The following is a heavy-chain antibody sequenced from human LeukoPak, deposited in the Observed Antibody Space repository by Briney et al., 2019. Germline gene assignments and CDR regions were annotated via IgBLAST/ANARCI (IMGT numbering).Heavy chain of an antibody. CDR1: GFTFSSYG. V-gene: IGHV3-33*06. CDR2: IWYDGNNK. Sequence: GGSLRLSCAASGFTFSSYGMHWVRQPPGKGLEWVAVIWYDGNNKYYADSVKGRFTISRDNSKNTLYLQMNNLRAEDTAVYYCAKDMVRGVSYYCYMDVWGKGTTVTVSS. J-gene: IGHJ6*03. CDR3: AKDMVRGVSYYCYMDV. D-gene: IGHD3-10*01.